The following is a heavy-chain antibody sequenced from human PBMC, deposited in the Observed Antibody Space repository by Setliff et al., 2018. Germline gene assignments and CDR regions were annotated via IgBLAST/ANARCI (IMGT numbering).Heavy chain of an antibody. V-gene: IGHV1-2*02. J-gene: IGHJ5*02. CDR3: ARVAPHYYDSSGTNWFDP. CDR1: GYTFTGYY. CDR2: INPNSGGT. Sequence: GASVKVSCKASGYTFTGYYMHWVRQAPGQGLEWMGWINPNSGGTNYAQKFQGRVTMTRDTSISTAYMELSRLRSDDTAVYYCARVAPHYYDSSGTNWFDPWGHGTLVTVS. D-gene: IGHD3-22*01.